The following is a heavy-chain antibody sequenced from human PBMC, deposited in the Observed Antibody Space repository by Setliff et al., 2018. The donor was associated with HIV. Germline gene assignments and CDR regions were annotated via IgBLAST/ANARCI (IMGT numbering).Heavy chain of an antibody. Sequence: GASVKVSCKASGCTFTSYYMHWVRQAPGQGLEWMGIINPSGGSTSYAQKFQGRVTMTRDTSTSTVYMELSSLRSEDTAVYYCARDGGTIFGVVIKGWFDPWGQGTLVTVSS. CDR2: INPSGGST. D-gene: IGHD3-3*01. CDR1: GCTFTSYY. V-gene: IGHV1-46*01. J-gene: IGHJ5*02. CDR3: ARDGGTIFGVVIKGWFDP.